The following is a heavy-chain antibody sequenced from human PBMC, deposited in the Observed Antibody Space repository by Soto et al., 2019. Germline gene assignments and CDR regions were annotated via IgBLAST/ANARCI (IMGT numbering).Heavy chain of an antibody. Sequence: EVQLLESGGGLVKPGGSLRLSCAASGFSFSSAWMNWVRQAPGKGLEWVGRIRTKPEGETTDYPAPVKGRFTISRDDSKTTVYLQMTSLKIEDTAVYYCTTGSNEGYWGQGTLVTVSS. D-gene: IGHD1-1*01. CDR1: GFSFSSAW. V-gene: IGHV3-15*07. CDR3: TTGSNEGY. J-gene: IGHJ4*02. CDR2: IRTKPEGETT.